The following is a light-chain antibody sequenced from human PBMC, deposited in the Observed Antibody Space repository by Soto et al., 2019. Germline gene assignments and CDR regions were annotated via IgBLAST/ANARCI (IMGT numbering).Light chain of an antibody. Sequence: DIQMTQSPSSLSASVGDRVTITCRASQSINTWLAWYQQKPGKAPKVLISDASSLESGVPSRFSGSGSGTEFALTISSLQPHDFATYYCQHHRTFGQGTRVEIK. CDR3: QHHRT. J-gene: IGKJ1*01. CDR2: DAS. CDR1: QSINTW. V-gene: IGKV1-5*01.